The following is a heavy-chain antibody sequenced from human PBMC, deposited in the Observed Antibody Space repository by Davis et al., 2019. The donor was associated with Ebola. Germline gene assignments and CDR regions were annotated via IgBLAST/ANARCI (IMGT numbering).Heavy chain of an antibody. CDR1: GFTFSSYA. D-gene: IGHD2/OR15-2a*01. CDR3: AETALVSTTTVHFDY. Sequence: GESLKISCAASGFTFSSYAMSWVRQAPGKELEGVSVISGSGGSTYYADSVKGRFTISRDNSKNTVYLQMNSLRAEDTAVYYCAETALVSTTTVHFDYWGQGILVTVSS. V-gene: IGHV3-23*01. CDR2: ISGSGGST. J-gene: IGHJ4*02.